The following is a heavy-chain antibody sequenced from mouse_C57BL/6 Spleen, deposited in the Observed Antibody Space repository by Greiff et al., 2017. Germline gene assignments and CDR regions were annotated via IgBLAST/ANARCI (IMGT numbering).Heavy chain of an antibody. CDR3: ARGGNRYYAMDY. CDR2: IYPGDGDT. CDR1: GYAFSSSW. Sequence: QVQLQQSGPELVKPGASVKISCKASGYAFSSSWMNWVKQRPGKGLEWIGRIYPGDGDTNYNGKFKGKATLTADKSSSTAYMQLSSLTSEDSAVYCCARGGNRYYAMDYWGQGTSVTVSS. V-gene: IGHV1-82*01. J-gene: IGHJ4*01. D-gene: IGHD2-1*01.